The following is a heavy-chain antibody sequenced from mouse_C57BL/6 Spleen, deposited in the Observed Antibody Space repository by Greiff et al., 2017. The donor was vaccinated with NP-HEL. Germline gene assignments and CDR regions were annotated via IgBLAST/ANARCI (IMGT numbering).Heavy chain of an antibody. CDR1: GFTFSSYA. CDR3: ARGADGYYPYYAMDY. CDR2: ISDGGSYT. V-gene: IGHV5-4*03. J-gene: IGHJ4*01. D-gene: IGHD2-3*01. Sequence: EVKLMESGGGLVKPGGSLKLSCAASGFTFSSYAMSWVRQTPEKRLEWVATISDGGSYTYYPDNVKGRFTISRDNAKNNLYLQMSHLKSEDTAMYDCARGADGYYPYYAMDYWGQGTSVTVSS.